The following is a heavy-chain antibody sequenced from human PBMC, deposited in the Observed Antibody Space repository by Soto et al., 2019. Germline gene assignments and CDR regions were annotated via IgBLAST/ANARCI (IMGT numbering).Heavy chain of an antibody. CDR1: GGTFSSYT. J-gene: IGHJ4*02. D-gene: IGHD3-10*01. CDR3: ARESGPSFGELWSY. Sequence: QVQLVQSGAEVKKPGSSVKVSCKASGGTFSSYTISWVRQAPGQGLEWMGRIIPILGIANYAQKFQGRVTITADKSTSTAYMELSSLRSEDTAVYYCARESGPSFGELWSYWGQGTLVTVSS. CDR2: IIPILGIA. V-gene: IGHV1-69*08.